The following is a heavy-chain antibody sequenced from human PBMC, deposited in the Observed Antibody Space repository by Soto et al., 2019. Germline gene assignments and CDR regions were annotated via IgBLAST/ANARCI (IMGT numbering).Heavy chain of an antibody. J-gene: IGHJ4*02. CDR3: ARAKGYSYGLPDY. CDR1: GGCISSYY. Sequence: SDSMSLTCTVCGGCISSYYGSWIRQPPGKGLEWIGYIYYSGSTNYNPSLKSRVTISVDTSKNQFSLKLSSVTAADTAVYYCARAKGYSYGLPDYWGQGTLVTVYS. V-gene: IGHV4-59*07. D-gene: IGHD5-18*01. CDR2: IYYSGST.